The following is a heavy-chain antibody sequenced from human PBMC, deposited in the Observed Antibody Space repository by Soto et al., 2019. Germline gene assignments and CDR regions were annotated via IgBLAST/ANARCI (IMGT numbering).Heavy chain of an antibody. V-gene: IGHV1-69*13. Sequence: SVKVSCKASGGTFSSYAISWARQAPGQGLEWMGGIIPIFGTANYAQKFQGRVTITADESTSTAYMELSSLRSEDTAVYYCASSAAGTAYYYYGMDVWGQGTTVTVSS. CDR1: GGTFSSYA. CDR2: IIPIFGTA. D-gene: IGHD6-13*01. J-gene: IGHJ6*02. CDR3: ASSAAGTAYYYYGMDV.